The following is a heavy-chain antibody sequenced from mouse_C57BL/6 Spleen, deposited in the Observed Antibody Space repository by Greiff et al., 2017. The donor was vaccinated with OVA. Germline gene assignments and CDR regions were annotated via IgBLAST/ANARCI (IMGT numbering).Heavy chain of an antibody. CDR3: ARADSYDYGSSHWYFDV. V-gene: IGHV1-76*01. D-gene: IGHD1-1*01. Sequence: QVQLQQSGAELVRPGASVKLSCKASGYTFTDYYINWVKQRPGQGLEWIARIYPGSGNTYYNEKFKGKATLTAEKSSSTAYMQLSSLTSEDSAVYFCARADSYDYGSSHWYFDVWGTGTTVTVSS. CDR2: IYPGSGNT. CDR1: GYTFTDYY. J-gene: IGHJ1*03.